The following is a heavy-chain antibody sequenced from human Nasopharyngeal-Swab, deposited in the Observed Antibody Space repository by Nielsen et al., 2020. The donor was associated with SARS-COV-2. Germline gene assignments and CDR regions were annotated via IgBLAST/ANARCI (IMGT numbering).Heavy chain of an antibody. V-gene: IGHV1-24*01. CDR3: AFRWWRSSWYGDY. D-gene: IGHD6-13*01. CDR2: FDPEDGET. Sequence: ASMKVSCKVSGYTLTELSMHWVRQAPGKGLEWMGGFDPEDGETIYAQKFQGRVTMTEDTSTDTAYMELSSLRSEDTAVYYCAFRWWRSSWYGDYWGQGTLGTVSS. CDR1: GYTLTELS. J-gene: IGHJ4*02.